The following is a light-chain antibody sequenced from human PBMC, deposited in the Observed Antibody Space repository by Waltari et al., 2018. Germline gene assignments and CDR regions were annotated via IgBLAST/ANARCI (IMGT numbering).Light chain of an antibody. CDR2: WAS. V-gene: IGKV4-1*01. Sequence: DIVMTQSPDSLAVSLGERATINCKSSKSVLYSSNNKNYLAWYQQKPGQPPKLLIDWASTRESGVPDRFSGSGSGTDFTLTISSLQAEDVAVYYCQQYYNTPYTFGQGTKLEIK. J-gene: IGKJ2*01. CDR1: KSVLYSSNNKNY. CDR3: QQYYNTPYT.